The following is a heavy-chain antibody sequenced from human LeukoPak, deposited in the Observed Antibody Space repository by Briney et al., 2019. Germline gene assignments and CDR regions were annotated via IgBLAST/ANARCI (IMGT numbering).Heavy chain of an antibody. V-gene: IGHV3-7*04. J-gene: IGHJ4*02. D-gene: IGHD5-24*01. CDR3: ARSGYNWKDPFDY. Sequence: GSLSPSCAASGFSFSSYCMTWVSQAAGKGLEWVANIKEAGSDKFYVDSVKGRFTISRDNAKNSLYLQMNSLRAEDTAVYYCARSGYNWKDPFDYWGQ. CDR1: GFSFSSYC. CDR2: IKEAGSDK.